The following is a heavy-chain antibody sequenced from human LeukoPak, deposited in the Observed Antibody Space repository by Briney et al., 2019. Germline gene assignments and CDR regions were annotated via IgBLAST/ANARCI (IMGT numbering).Heavy chain of an antibody. CDR2: INPNSGGT. CDR1: GYTFTGYY. J-gene: IGHJ4*02. Sequence: ASVKVSCKASGYTFTGYYMHWVRQAPGQGLEWMGRINPNSGGTNYAQQFQGRVTMTRDTSISKASMELSRLRSDDTAVYYCARELIAVAGSGDHDYWGQGTLVTVSS. CDR3: ARELIAVAGSGDHDY. D-gene: IGHD6-19*01. V-gene: IGHV1-2*06.